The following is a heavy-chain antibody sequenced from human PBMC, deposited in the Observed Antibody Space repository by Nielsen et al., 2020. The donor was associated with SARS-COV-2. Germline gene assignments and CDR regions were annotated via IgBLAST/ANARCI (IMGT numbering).Heavy chain of an antibody. CDR3: VRGRRVGTTFFEY. J-gene: IGHJ4*02. V-gene: IGHV3-9*01. CDR1: GFTFDDYA. CDR2: ISWNSNSI. D-gene: IGHD1-26*01. Sequence: SLKISCAASGFTFDDYALHLVRQAPGKGLEWVSGISWNSNSIAYADSVKGRFTISSDNAKNYLYFQMNPLRAEDTALYYCVRGRRVGTTFFEYWGQGILVTVSS.